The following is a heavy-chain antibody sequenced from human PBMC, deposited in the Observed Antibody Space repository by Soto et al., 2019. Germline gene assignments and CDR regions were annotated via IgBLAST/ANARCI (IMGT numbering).Heavy chain of an antibody. CDR1: GFTLSSYG. Sequence: QVQLVESGGGVVQPGRSLRLSCAASGFTLSSYGMHWVRQAPGKGLEWVAVTWYDGRNKYNADSVKGRFTIARQNSKNTLYLQRNSLRAEDTAVYYCAREFFSYGSGPPGYWGQGTLVTVSS. J-gene: IGHJ4*02. D-gene: IGHD3-10*01. CDR3: AREFFSYGSGPPGY. V-gene: IGHV3-33*01. CDR2: TWYDGRNK.